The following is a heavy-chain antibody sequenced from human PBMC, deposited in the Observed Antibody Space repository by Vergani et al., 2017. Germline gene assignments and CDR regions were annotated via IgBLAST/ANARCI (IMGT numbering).Heavy chain of an antibody. V-gene: IGHV3-23*01. D-gene: IGHD5-12*01. CDR1: GFSFPGYA. CDR2: VSGSSATP. CDR3: TKGSRGYTGYFFDY. Sequence: EVQLLESGGGLVQPGGSLRLSCEASGFSFPGYAMSWVRQAPGKGLEWVSSVSGSSATPYYADSVKGRFIISRDNSKNTLHLQMNSLRADDTAVYYCTKGSRGYTGYFFDYWRRPTL. J-gene: IGHJ4*02.